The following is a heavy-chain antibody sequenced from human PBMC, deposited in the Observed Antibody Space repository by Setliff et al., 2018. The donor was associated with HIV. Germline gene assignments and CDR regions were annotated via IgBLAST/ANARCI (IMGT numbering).Heavy chain of an antibody. D-gene: IGHD3-10*01. Sequence: ASVKVFCKASGYTFTSFYMHWVRQAPGQGLEWMGIIIPNLHIPHYAQKFQGRVTITADESTTTGYMELTSLTSEDTAVYYCARAWGYGLGSYYGHWGQGTLVTVSS. V-gene: IGHV1-46*01. J-gene: IGHJ4*02. CDR2: IIPNLHIP. CDR3: ARAWGYGLGSYYGH. CDR1: GYTFTSFY.